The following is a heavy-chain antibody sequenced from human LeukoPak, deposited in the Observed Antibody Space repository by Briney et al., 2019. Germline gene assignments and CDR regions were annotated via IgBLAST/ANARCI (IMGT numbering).Heavy chain of an antibody. CDR2: IIPILGIA. D-gene: IGHD3-22*01. Sequence: APVKVSCKASGYTFTSYGISWVRQAPGQGLEWMGRIIPILGIANYAQKFQGRVTITADKSTSTAYMELSSLRSEDTAVYYCARDDSSGYYRGTWGQGTLVTVSS. CDR1: GYTFTSYG. V-gene: IGHV1-69*04. J-gene: IGHJ5*02. CDR3: ARDDSSGYYRGT.